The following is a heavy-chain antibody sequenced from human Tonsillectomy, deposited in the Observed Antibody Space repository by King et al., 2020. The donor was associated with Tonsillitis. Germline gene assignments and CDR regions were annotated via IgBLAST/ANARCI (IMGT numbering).Heavy chain of an antibody. D-gene: IGHD3-10*01. CDR3: AREGYGSGSYYDYYYYAMDV. CDR2: IWYAGSNK. V-gene: IGHV3-33*01. J-gene: IGHJ6*02. CDR1: GFTFSSYG. Sequence: VQLVESGGGVVQPGRSLRLSCAASGFTFSSYGMHWVRQAPGKGLEWVAVIWYAGSNKYYANSVKVRFTISRDNSKNTLDLQMNSLRAEDTAVYYCAREGYGSGSYYDYYYYAMDVWGQGTTVTVSS.